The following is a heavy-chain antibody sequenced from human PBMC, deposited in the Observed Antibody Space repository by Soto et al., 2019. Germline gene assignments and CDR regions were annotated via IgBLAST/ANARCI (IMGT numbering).Heavy chain of an antibody. J-gene: IGHJ4*02. D-gene: IGHD3-10*01. CDR2: INAGNGNT. CDR1: GYTFTSYA. V-gene: IGHV1-3*01. CDR3: ARVDYGWASYYFDY. Sequence: QVQLVQSGAEVKKPVASVKVSCKASGYTFTSYAMPAVIQAPGQRLEWMAWINAGNGNTKYSQKLQGRVTITRDTYASTAYMELSSMRSEYTAVYYCARVDYGWASYYFDYWGQGTLFTVSS.